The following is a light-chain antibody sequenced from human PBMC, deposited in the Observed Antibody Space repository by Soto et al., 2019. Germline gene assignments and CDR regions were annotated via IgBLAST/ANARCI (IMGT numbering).Light chain of an antibody. CDR3: QHYNSYSEA. CDR1: QTISSW. CDR2: KAS. J-gene: IGKJ1*01. Sequence: DIQITQAPSTRPGSVGARVRITCRASQTISSWLAWYQQKPGKAPKLLIYKASTLKSGVPSRFSGSGSGTEFTLTISSLQPDDFATYYCQHYNSYSEAFGQGTKVDIK. V-gene: IGKV1-5*03.